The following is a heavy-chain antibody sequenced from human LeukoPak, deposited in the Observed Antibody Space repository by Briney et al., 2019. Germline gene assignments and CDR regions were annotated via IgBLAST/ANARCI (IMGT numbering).Heavy chain of an antibody. D-gene: IGHD3-9*01. CDR2: SSSSGRTK. CDR3: ARELVTHQYYYAMDV. Sequence: PGGSLRLSCEASEFTFSSYEMNWVRQGPGKGLECVSHSSSSGRTKYYADSVKGRFTISRDNAKNSLLLQTNSLRAEDTAIYYCARELVTHQYYYAMDVWGQGTTVTVSS. V-gene: IGHV3-48*03. J-gene: IGHJ6*02. CDR1: EFTFSSYE.